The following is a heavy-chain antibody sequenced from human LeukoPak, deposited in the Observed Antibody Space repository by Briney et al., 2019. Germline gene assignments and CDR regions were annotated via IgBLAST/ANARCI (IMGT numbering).Heavy chain of an antibody. CDR1: GGSFSGYY. Sequence: NASETLSLTCAVYGGSFSGYYWSWIRQPPGKGLEWIGEINHSGSTNYNPSLKSRVTISVDTSKNQFSLKLSSVTAADTAVYYCARGHCGGDCYSGYYFDYWGQGTLVTVSS. D-gene: IGHD2-21*02. CDR2: INHSGST. J-gene: IGHJ4*02. CDR3: ARGHCGGDCYSGYYFDY. V-gene: IGHV4-34*01.